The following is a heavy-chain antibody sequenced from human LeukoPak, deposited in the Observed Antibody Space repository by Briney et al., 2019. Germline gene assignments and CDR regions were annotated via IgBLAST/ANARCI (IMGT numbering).Heavy chain of an antibody. J-gene: IGHJ6*03. D-gene: IGHD6-6*01. CDR1: GFTFSSYS. CDR3: ARDGLEYSRWNKYYYYYYYMDV. V-gene: IGHV3-21*01. CDR2: ISSSSSSYI. Sequence: GGSLRLSCAASGFTFSSYSMNWVRQAPGKGLEWVSSISSSSSSYIYYADSVKGRFTISRDNAKNSLYLQMNSLRAEDTAVYYCARDGLEYSRWNKYYYYYYYMDVWGKGTTVTISS.